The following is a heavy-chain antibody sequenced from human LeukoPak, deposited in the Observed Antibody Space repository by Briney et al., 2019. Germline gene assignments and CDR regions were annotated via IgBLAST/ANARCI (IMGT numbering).Heavy chain of an antibody. CDR3: ARGRADYYDSSGYYQPNFDY. D-gene: IGHD3-22*01. CDR2: IGTAGDT. Sequence: GGSLRLSCAASGFTFSSYDMHWVRQATGKGLEWVSAIGTAGDTYYPGSVKGRFTISRENAKNSLYLQMNSLRAGDTAVYYCARGRADYYDSSGYYQPNFDYWGQGTLVTVSS. J-gene: IGHJ4*02. CDR1: GFTFSSYD. V-gene: IGHV3-13*01.